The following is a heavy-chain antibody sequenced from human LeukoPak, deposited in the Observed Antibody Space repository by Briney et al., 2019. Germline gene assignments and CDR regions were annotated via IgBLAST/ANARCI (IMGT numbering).Heavy chain of an antibody. D-gene: IGHD3-10*01. CDR1: GGSFSGYY. Sequence: SETLSLTCAVYGGSFSGYYWSWIRQPPGKGLEWIGEINHNGSTNYNPSLKSRVTISVDTSKNQFSLKLSSVTAADTAVYYCASAVDYYGSGSRAYYFDYWGQGTLVTVSS. CDR2: INHNGST. CDR3: ASAVDYYGSGSRAYYFDY. V-gene: IGHV4-34*01. J-gene: IGHJ4*02.